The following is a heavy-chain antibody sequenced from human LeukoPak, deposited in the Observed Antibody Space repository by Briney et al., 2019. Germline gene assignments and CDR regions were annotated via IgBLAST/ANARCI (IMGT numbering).Heavy chain of an antibody. V-gene: IGHV4-39*01. Sequence: PLETLSLTCTVSGGSISSSSYYWGWIRQPPGKGLEWIGSMYFSGSTYYNPSLKSRLTMSVDTSKNQLSLKLSSVTAADTAVYYCAELGITMIGGVWGKGTTVTISS. CDR2: MYFSGST. CDR3: AELGITMIGGV. D-gene: IGHD3-10*02. J-gene: IGHJ6*04. CDR1: GGSISSSSYY.